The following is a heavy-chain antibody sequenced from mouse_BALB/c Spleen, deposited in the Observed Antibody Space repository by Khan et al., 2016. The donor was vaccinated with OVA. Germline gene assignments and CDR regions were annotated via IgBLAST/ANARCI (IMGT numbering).Heavy chain of an antibody. CDR2: IWAGGST. Sequence: QMQLKESGPGLVAPSQSLSITCTVSGFSLTSYGVHWVRQPSGKGLEWLGVIWAGGSTNYNSALMSRLSISKDNSKSQVFLKMNSLQTDDTAMYYCARLEDIWGQGTTLTVSS. J-gene: IGHJ2*01. CDR1: GFSLTSYG. D-gene: IGHD1-3*01. V-gene: IGHV2-9*02. CDR3: ARLEDI.